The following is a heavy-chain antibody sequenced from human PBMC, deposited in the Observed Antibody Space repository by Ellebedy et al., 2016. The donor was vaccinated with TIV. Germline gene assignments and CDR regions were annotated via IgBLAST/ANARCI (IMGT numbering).Heavy chain of an antibody. V-gene: IGHV3-7*03. CDR3: ARDPNSPGDTGYGDY. CDR1: GFTFTTYW. D-gene: IGHD5-12*01. CDR2: MNQVGSEK. Sequence: PGGSLRLSCAASGFTFTTYWMSWVRQAPGKGLEWVANMNQVGSEKYYVDSVKGRFTISRDNAQNSLYLHMTNLRAEDTAVYYCARDPNSPGDTGYGDYWGQGVVVTVST. J-gene: IGHJ4*02.